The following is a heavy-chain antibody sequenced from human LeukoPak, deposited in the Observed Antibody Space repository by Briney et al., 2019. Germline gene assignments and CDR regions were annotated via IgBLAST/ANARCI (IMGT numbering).Heavy chain of an antibody. D-gene: IGHD2-15*01. J-gene: IGHJ2*01. Sequence: PSETLSLTCTVSGGSISSYYWSWIRQPPGKGLEWIGNIYYSGSTNYNSSLKSRVTISIDRSKNQFSLKLNSVTAADTAVYYCARHATGANWYFDLWGRGTLVTVSS. CDR1: GGSISSYY. CDR2: IYYSGST. CDR3: ARHATGANWYFDL. V-gene: IGHV4-59*01.